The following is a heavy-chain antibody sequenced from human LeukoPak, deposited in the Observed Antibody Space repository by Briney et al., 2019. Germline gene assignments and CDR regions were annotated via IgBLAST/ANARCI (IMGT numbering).Heavy chain of an antibody. CDR2: TIPNFGTA. CDR3: ARTVSSWFDP. D-gene: IGHD4-17*01. V-gene: IGHV1-69*05. CDR1: GGTFRPYG. J-gene: IGHJ5*02. Sequence: SVKVSCKASGGTFRPYGISWIRQAPGEGPEWMGGTIPNFGTADYAQKFQGRVTITTDESTSTAYLDLSSLRSDDTAVYFCARTVSSWFDPWGQGTLVTVSS.